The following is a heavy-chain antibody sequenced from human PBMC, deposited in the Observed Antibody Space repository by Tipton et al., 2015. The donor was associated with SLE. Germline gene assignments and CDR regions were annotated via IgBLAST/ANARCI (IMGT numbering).Heavy chain of an antibody. CDR2: IYTSGST. CDR1: GGSISSGSYY. Sequence: TLSLTCTVSGGSISSGSYYWSWIRQPAGKGLEWIGHIYTSGSTNYNPSLQSRVTISVDTSKSQFSLKLSSVTAADTAVYYCASHIAAATGLFDYWGQGTLVTVSS. CDR3: ASHIAAATGLFDY. J-gene: IGHJ4*02. V-gene: IGHV4-61*09. D-gene: IGHD6-13*01.